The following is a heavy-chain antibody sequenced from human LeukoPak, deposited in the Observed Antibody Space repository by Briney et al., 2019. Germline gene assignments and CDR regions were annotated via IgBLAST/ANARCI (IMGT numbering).Heavy chain of an antibody. J-gene: IGHJ4*02. D-gene: IGHD3-10*01. V-gene: IGHV3-48*01. CDR2: ISSSSSTI. Sequence: GGSLRLSCAASGFTFSSYSMNWVRQAPGKGLEWVSYISSSSSTIYYADSVKGRFTISRDNAKNSLYLQMNSLRAEDTAVYYCARRGLYYYGSGSYYKDYWGQGTLVTVSS. CDR3: ARRGLYYYGSGSYYKDY. CDR1: GFTFSSYS.